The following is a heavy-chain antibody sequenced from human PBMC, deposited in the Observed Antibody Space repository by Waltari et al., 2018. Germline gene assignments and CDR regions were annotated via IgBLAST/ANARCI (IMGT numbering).Heavy chain of an antibody. D-gene: IGHD6-6*01. CDR1: GYNVTSYD. CDR3: AALGRQLVNDY. Sequence: QVQLVQSGAEVKKPGASVKVSCKADGYNVTSYDMHWVRQAPGQGLEWMGRIDPSGGSTSYAQKFQGRVTMTRDTSTSTVYMELSSLRSEDTAVYYCAALGRQLVNDYWGQGTLVTVSS. CDR2: IDPSGGST. V-gene: IGHV1-46*01. J-gene: IGHJ4*02.